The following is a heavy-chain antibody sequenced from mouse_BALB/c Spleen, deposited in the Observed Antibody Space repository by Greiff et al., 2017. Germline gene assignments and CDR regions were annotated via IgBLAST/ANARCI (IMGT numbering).Heavy chain of an antibody. CDR2: ISSGSSTI. CDR3: ARGEVRPWFAY. Sequence: EVQRVESGGGLVQPGGSRKLSCAASGFTFSSFGMHWVRQAPEKGLEWVAYISSGSSTIYYADTVKGRFTISRDNPKNTLFLQMTSLRSEDTAMYYCARGEVRPWFAYWGQGTLVTVSA. CDR1: GFTFSSFG. D-gene: IGHD2-14*01. J-gene: IGHJ3*01. V-gene: IGHV5-17*02.